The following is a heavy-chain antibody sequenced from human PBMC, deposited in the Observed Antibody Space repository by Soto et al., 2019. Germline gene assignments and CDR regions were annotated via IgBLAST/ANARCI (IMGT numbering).Heavy chain of an antibody. CDR1: GCTFSNYA. V-gene: IGHV3-23*01. D-gene: IGHD3-22*01. CDR3: AKEWSGGYYLFDY. J-gene: IGHJ4*01. CDR2: ISTSGGST. Sequence: GGSLRLSCAAAGCTFSNYAMNWVRQAPGKGLEWVSSISTSGGSTDYADSVEGRFTISRDNSKNTLYLQMNSLRAEDTALYYCAKEWSGGYYLFDYWGHGTLVTVSS.